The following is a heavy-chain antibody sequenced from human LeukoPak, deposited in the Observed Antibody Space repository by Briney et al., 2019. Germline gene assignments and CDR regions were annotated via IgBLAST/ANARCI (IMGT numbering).Heavy chain of an antibody. J-gene: IGHJ4*02. CDR3: ARRQGGDYVAFHFDY. CDR2: IYYSGST. CDR1: GDSISSSSYY. Sequence: PSETLSLTCTVSGDSISSSSYYWGWIRQPPGKGLEWIGSIYYSGSTYYNPSLKSRVTISVDTSKNQFSLKLSSVSAADTAVYYCARRQGGDYVAFHFDYWGQGTLVTVSS. D-gene: IGHD4-17*01. V-gene: IGHV4-39*01.